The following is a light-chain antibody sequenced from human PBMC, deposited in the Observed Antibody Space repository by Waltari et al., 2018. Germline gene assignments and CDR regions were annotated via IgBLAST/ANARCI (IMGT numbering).Light chain of an antibody. J-gene: IGLJ2*01. CDR3: CSYAGSYTLI. CDR1: SSDVGGYNY. CDR2: DVS. Sequence: QSALTQPRSVSGSPGPSVTISCTGTSSDVGGYNYVSWYQQHPGKVPKLIIFDVSTRPSGVPNRFSGSKSGNTASLTISGLLAEDEADYYCCSYAGSYTLIFGGGTKMTVL. V-gene: IGLV2-11*01.